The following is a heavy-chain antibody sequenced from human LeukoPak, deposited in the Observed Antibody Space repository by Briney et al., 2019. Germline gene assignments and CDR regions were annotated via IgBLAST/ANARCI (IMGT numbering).Heavy chain of an antibody. V-gene: IGHV4-38-2*01. CDR1: GYSLSSGYY. D-gene: IGHD2-21*01. CDR2: IYHSGST. J-gene: IGHJ4*02. Sequence: SETLSLTCAVSGYSLSSGYYWGGIRQPPGKGLEWIGSIYHSGSTYYNPSLKSRVTISVDTSKNQFSLKLSSVTAADTAVYYCARYCGGDCYSGFDYWGQGTLVTVSS. CDR3: ARYCGGDCYSGFDY.